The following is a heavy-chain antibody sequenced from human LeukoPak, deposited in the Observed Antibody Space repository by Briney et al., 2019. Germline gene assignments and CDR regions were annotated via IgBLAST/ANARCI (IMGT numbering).Heavy chain of an antibody. V-gene: IGHV3-48*04. CDR1: GFTFSSYT. Sequence: GGSLRLSCAVSGFTFSSYTMNWVRQAPGKGLEWVSYIDLSGSTLYYVDSVKGQFTISRDNAKNSLYLQMNSLRAEDTAVYYCARGPPLFDPWGQGTLVAVSS. CDR2: IDLSGSTL. J-gene: IGHJ5*02. CDR3: ARGPPLFDP.